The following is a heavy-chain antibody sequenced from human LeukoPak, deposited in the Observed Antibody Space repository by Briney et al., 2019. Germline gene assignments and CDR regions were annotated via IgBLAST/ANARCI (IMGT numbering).Heavy chain of an antibody. Sequence: GGSLRLSCAASGSTFSSYWMHWVRQAPGKGLVWVSRINSDGSSTGYADSVKGRFTISRDNAKNTLYLQMNSLRAEDTAVYYCARDPTYYYDSSGYYCDYWGQGTLVTVSS. J-gene: IGHJ4*02. CDR1: GSTFSSYW. CDR3: ARDPTYYYDSSGYYCDY. D-gene: IGHD3-22*01. CDR2: INSDGSST. V-gene: IGHV3-74*01.